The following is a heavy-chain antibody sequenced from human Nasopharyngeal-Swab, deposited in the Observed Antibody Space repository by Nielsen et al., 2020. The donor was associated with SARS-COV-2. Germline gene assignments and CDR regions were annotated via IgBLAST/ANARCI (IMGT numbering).Heavy chain of an antibody. CDR2: IYFNDDK. D-gene: IGHD2-2*02. V-gene: IGHV2-5*01. Sequence: WIRQPPGKALEWLALIYFNDDKRYNPSLKSRLTITKATSKNQVVLTLTNMDPVDTATYYCAHRGGYCSSTSCYTAFEFVVEYYFDYWGQGTLVTVSS. J-gene: IGHJ4*02. CDR3: AHRGGYCSSTSCYTAFEFVVEYYFDY.